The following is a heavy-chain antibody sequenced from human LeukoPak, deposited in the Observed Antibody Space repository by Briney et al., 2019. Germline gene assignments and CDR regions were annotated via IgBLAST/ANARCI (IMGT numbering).Heavy chain of an antibody. CDR2: IIGDASST. D-gene: IGHD5-18*01. CDR1: GLTLSGYW. J-gene: IGHJ4*02. CDR3: ARARGNTYGYFEY. Sequence: GGSLRLSCAASGLTLSGYWMHWVRQAPGKGLVWVSRIIGDASSTSYADSVKGRFTISRDNAKSTLYLQMNSLRVEDTAVYYCARARGNTYGYFEYWGQGTLVTVSS. V-gene: IGHV3-74*01.